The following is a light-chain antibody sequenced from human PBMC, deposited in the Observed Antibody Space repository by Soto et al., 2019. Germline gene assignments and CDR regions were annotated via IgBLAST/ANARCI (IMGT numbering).Light chain of an antibody. CDR3: QSYDSSLSGSWV. J-gene: IGLJ3*02. CDR2: GNS. CDR1: SPNIGAGYD. Sequence: QSVLTQPPLVSGAPGQRVTISCTGSSPNIGAGYDVHWYQQLPGTAPKLLIYGNSNRPSGVPDRFSGSKSGTSASLAITGLQAEDEADYYCQSYDSSLSGSWVFGGGTKLTVL. V-gene: IGLV1-40*01.